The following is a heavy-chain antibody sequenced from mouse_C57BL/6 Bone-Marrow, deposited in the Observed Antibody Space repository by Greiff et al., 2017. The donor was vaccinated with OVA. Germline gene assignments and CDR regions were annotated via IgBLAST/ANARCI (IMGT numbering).Heavy chain of an antibody. D-gene: IGHD2-4*01. CDR2: IYPGSGST. CDR1: GYTFTSYW. CDR3: AYDDDSHYYAMDY. J-gene: IGHJ4*01. V-gene: IGHV1-55*01. Sequence: QVQLQQPGAELVKPGASVKMSCKASGYTFTSYWITWVKQRPGQGLEWIGDIYPGSGSTNYNEKFKSKATLTVDTSSSTAYMQLSSLTSEDSAVYYCAYDDDSHYYAMDYWGQGTSGTVSS.